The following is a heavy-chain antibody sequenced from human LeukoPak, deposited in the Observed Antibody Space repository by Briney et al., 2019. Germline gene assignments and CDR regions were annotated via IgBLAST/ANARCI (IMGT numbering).Heavy chain of an antibody. V-gene: IGHV4-39*01. CDR1: GGSMSSISYY. D-gene: IGHD2-15*01. CDR2: IYYSGST. Sequence: SDSLSLTCTVSGGSMSSISYYWGWIRQPPGKGLEWIGSIYYSGSTYYNPSLKSRVTISVDTSKNQFSLKLSSVTAADTAVYYCARLYCSGGSCYLDYWGQGTLVTVSS. J-gene: IGHJ4*02. CDR3: ARLYCSGGSCYLDY.